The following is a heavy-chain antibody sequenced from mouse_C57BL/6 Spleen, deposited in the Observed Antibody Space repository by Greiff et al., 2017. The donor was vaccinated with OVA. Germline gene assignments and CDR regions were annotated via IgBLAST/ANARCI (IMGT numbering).Heavy chain of an antibody. Sequence: VQLQQSGPELVKPGASVKISCKASGYTFTDYYINWVKQRPGQGLEWIGWIYPGSGNTKYNEKFKGKATLTVDTSSSTAYMQLSSLTSEDSAVYFCARWDYYGSSYEGSWYFDVWGTGTTVTVSS. CDR1: GYTFTDYY. D-gene: IGHD1-1*01. V-gene: IGHV1-84*01. CDR2: IYPGSGNT. CDR3: ARWDYYGSSYEGSWYFDV. J-gene: IGHJ1*03.